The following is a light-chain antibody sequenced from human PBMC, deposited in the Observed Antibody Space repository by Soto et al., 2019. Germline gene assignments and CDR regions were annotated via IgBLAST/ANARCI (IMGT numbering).Light chain of an antibody. J-gene: IGLJ1*01. V-gene: IGLV2-14*01. Sequence: QSALTQPASVSGSPGQSITISCTGTSSDVGGYNYVSWYQQHPGKAPKLMIYAVTDRPSGVSSRFSGSKSGNTASLTISGLQAEDEAYYYCISYTSDDVRYVFGTGTKLTVL. CDR2: AVT. CDR1: SSDVGGYNY. CDR3: ISYTSDDVRYV.